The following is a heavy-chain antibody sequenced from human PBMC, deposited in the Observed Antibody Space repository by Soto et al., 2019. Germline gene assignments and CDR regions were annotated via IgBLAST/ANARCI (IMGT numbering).Heavy chain of an antibody. Sequence: QVQLQESGPGLVKPSQTLSLTCTVSSGSISSGDYYWSWIRQPPGKGLEWIGYIYYSGSTYYNPSRTRRVTMSVGTSKNQFSLKLSTVTAADTAVYYCARASPVVTDVWGQGTTVTVSS. CDR2: IYYSGST. D-gene: IGHD5-18*01. CDR1: SGSISSGDYY. J-gene: IGHJ6*02. CDR3: ARASPVVTDV. V-gene: IGHV4-30-4*01.